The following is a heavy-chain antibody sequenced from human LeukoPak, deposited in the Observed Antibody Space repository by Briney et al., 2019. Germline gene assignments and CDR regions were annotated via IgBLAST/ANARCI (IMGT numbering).Heavy chain of an antibody. CDR3: ARGYCTITSCYFDH. Sequence: PSETLSLTCTVSGGSISSGDYYWSWIRQPPGKGLEWIGYIYYSGSTYYNPSLKSRVTISVDTSKNQFSLKLSSVTAADTAVYYCARGYCTITSCYFDHWGQGTLVTVSA. D-gene: IGHD2-2*01. V-gene: IGHV4-30-4*01. J-gene: IGHJ4*02. CDR2: IYYSGST. CDR1: GGSISSGDYY.